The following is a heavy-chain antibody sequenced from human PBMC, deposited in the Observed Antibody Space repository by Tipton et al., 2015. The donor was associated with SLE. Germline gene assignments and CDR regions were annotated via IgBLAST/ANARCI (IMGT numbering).Heavy chain of an antibody. D-gene: IGHD6-13*01. CDR1: GFTFSSYA. V-gene: IGHV3-30*02. CDR2: IRYDGSNK. Sequence: SLRLSCAASGFTFSSYAMHWVRQAPGKGLEWVAFIRYDGSNKYYADSVKGRFTISRDNSKNTLYLQMHSLRAEDTAVYYCARYRAAGYFDYWSQGTLVTVSS. J-gene: IGHJ4*02. CDR3: ARYRAAGYFDY.